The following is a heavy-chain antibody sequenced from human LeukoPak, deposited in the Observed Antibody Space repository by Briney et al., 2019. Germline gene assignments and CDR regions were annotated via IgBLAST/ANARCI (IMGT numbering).Heavy chain of an antibody. Sequence: GGSLRLSCAASGFTFSSYAMNWVRQAPGKGLEWVSVIYSGGSTYYADSVKGRFTISRDNSKNTLYLQMNSLRAEDTAVYYCARGDSVVTAAYWGQGTLVTVSS. D-gene: IGHD2-21*02. J-gene: IGHJ4*02. V-gene: IGHV3-53*01. CDR2: IYSGGST. CDR1: GFTFSSYA. CDR3: ARGDSVVTAAY.